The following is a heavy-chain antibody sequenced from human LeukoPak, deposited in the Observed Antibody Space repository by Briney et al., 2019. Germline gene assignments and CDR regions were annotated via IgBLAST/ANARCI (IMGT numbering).Heavy chain of an antibody. Sequence: PGGSLRLSCAASGFTFSNFAMHWVRQAPGKGLEWVAVISYDGSIKYYADSVKGRFTISRDNSKNTLYLQMNSLRAEDTAVYYCAREDMTTVTTRWASDIWGQGSMVTVSS. CDR3: AREDMTTVTTRWASDI. CDR1: GFTFSNFA. V-gene: IGHV3-30*04. D-gene: IGHD4-17*01. J-gene: IGHJ3*02. CDR2: ISYDGSIK.